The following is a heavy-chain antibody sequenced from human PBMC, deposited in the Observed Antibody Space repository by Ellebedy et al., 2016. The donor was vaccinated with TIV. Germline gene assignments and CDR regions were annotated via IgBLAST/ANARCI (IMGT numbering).Heavy chain of an antibody. CDR3: ARDRSSVRLLDAFDI. CDR2: ISYDGSNK. V-gene: IGHV3-30*12. Sequence: GGSLRLXXAASGFTFSSYGMHWVRQAPGKGLEWVAVISYDGSNKYYADSVKGRFTISRDNAKNSLYLQMNSLRDEDTAVYYCARDRSSVRLLDAFDIWGQGTMVTVSS. J-gene: IGHJ3*02. D-gene: IGHD3-22*01. CDR1: GFTFSSYG.